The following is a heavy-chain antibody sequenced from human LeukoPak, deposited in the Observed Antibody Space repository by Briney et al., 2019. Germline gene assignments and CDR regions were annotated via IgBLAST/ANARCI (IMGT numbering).Heavy chain of an antibody. D-gene: IGHD6-13*01. J-gene: IGHJ5*02. CDR3: ASGGYSSNLVRVPDWFDP. CDR1: GYTFTSYY. V-gene: IGHV1-46*01. Sequence: GASVKVSCKASGYTFTSYYMHWVRQAPGQGLEWMGIINPSGGSTSYAQKFQGRVTMTRDTSTSTVYMELSSLRSEDTAVYYCASGGYSSNLVRVPDWFDPWGQGTLVTVSS. CDR2: INPSGGST.